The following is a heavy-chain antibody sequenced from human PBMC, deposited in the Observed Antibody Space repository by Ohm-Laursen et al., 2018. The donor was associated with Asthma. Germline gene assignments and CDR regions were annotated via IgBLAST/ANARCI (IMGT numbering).Heavy chain of an antibody. CDR3: ARIGPEWELPGREYSVHH. D-gene: IGHD1-26*01. CDR2: LFPDGRRT. Sequence: SLRLSCAAPGFIFSDYFMHWVRQRPGEGLVWISHLFPDGRRTNYADSVRGRFTTSRDNAKNLVFLQMNDVRAEDTALYYCARIGPEWELPGREYSVHHWGQGTLVTVSS. J-gene: IGHJ1*01. V-gene: IGHV3-74*01. CDR1: GFIFSDYF.